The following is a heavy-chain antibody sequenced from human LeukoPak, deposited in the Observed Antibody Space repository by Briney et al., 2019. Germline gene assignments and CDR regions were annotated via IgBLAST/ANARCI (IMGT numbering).Heavy chain of an antibody. V-gene: IGHV4-34*01. D-gene: IGHD2-15*01. CDR1: GGSFSGYY. J-gene: IGHJ3*02. Sequence: PSETPSLTCAVYGGSFSGYYWSWIRQPPGKGLEWIGEINHSGSTNYNPSLKSRVTISVDTSKNQFSLKLSSVTAADTAVYYCARGYCSGGSCYHFDAFDIWGQGTMVTVSS. CDR3: ARGYCSGGSCYHFDAFDI. CDR2: INHSGST.